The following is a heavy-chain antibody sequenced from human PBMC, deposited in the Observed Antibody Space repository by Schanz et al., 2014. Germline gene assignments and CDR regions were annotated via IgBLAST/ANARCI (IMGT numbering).Heavy chain of an antibody. CDR2: FKSNVDGGTT. J-gene: IGHJ4*02. V-gene: IGHV3-15*01. Sequence: EVQLVESGGGLVQPGRSLRLSCAGSGFSFSDYGMHWVRQAPGRGLEWVGRFKSNVDGGTTDYAAPVKGRFTISRDDSKNTLSLQMNSLKTEDTAVYYCTDGSARWGQGTLVTVSS. CDR1: GFSFSDYG. CDR3: TDGSAR. D-gene: IGHD3-22*01.